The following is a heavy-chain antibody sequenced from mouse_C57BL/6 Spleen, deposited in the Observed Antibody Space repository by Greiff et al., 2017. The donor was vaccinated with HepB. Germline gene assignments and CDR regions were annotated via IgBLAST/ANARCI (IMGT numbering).Heavy chain of an antibody. V-gene: IGHV1-64*01. CDR2: IHPNSGST. D-gene: IGHD2-2*01. Sequence: VQLQQPGAELVKPGASVKLSCKASGYTFTSYWMHWVKQRPGQGLEWIGMIHPNSGSTNYNEKFKSKATLTVDKSSSTAYMQLSSLTSEDSAVYYCARGGYGYDWGDYWGQGTTLTVSS. CDR3: ARGGYGYDWGDY. J-gene: IGHJ2*01. CDR1: GYTFTSYW.